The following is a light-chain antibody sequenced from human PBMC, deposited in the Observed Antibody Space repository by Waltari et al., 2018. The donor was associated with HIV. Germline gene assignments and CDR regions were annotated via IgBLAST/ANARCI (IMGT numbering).Light chain of an antibody. Sequence: QSALTQPASVSGSPGQSITISCTGTSSDGGGSHYVPGYQQHPVNAPNLLIYEVSIRPSGVSNRFSGSNSGNTASLTISVLQAEDEADYYCNSYTSSTTRVFGTGTKVTVL. CDR3: NSYTSSTTRV. V-gene: IGLV2-14*01. CDR2: EVS. CDR1: SSDGGGSHY. J-gene: IGLJ1*01.